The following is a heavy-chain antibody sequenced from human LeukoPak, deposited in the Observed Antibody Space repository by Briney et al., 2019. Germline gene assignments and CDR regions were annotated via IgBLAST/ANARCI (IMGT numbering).Heavy chain of an antibody. J-gene: IGHJ6*03. Sequence: PSETLSLTCAVYGGSFSGYYGSWIRQPPGKGLEWIGEINNSGSTNYNPSLKSRGTISVDTSKNQFSLKRSSVTAADTAVYYCARGMTLDYEFWSGYSRSQRRKGRIYYMDVWGKGTTVTVSS. CDR3: ARGMTLDYEFWSGYSRSQRRKGRIYYMDV. CDR2: INNSGST. CDR1: GGSFSGYY. D-gene: IGHD3-3*01. V-gene: IGHV4-34*01.